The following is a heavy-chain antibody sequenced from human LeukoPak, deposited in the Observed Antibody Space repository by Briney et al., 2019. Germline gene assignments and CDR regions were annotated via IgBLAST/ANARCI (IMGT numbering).Heavy chain of an antibody. V-gene: IGHV1-18*01. CDR3: ARAGGPDCSGGSCSGPFDY. CDR1: GYTFTSYG. J-gene: IGHJ4*02. CDR2: ISAYNGNT. D-gene: IGHD2-15*01. Sequence: ASVKVSCKASGYTFTSYGISWVRQAPGQGLEWMGWISAYNGNTNYAQKLQGRVTMTTDTSTSTAYMELRSLRSDDTAVYYCARAGGPDCSGGSCSGPFDYWGQGTLVTVSS.